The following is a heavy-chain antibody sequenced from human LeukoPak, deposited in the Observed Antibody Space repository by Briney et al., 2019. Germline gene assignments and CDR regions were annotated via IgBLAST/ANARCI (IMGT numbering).Heavy chain of an antibody. Sequence: SETLSLTCTVSGGSISSYYWGWIRQPPGKGLEWIGYIYTSGSTNYNPSLKSRVTISVDTSKNQFSLKLSSVTAADTAVYYCARLRAAVAGTPGAFDIWGQGTMVTVSS. V-gene: IGHV4-4*09. CDR2: IYTSGST. CDR1: GGSISSYY. D-gene: IGHD6-19*01. J-gene: IGHJ3*02. CDR3: ARLRAAVAGTPGAFDI.